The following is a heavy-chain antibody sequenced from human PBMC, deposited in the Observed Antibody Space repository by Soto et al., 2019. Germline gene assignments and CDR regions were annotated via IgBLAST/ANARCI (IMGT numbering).Heavy chain of an antibody. CDR3: ARGGTVTTRYYYYYGMDV. CDR2: IGTAGDT. Sequence: ESLPLSCAASGFTFSSYDMHWVRQATGKGLEWVSAIGTAGDTYYPGSVKGRFTISRENAKNSLYLQMNSLRAGDTAVYYCARGGTVTTRYYYYYGMDVWGQGTTVTVSS. CDR1: GFTFSSYD. V-gene: IGHV3-13*01. J-gene: IGHJ6*02. D-gene: IGHD4-4*01.